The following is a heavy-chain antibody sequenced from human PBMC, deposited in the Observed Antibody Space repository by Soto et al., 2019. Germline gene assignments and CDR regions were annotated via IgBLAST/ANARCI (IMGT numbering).Heavy chain of an antibody. D-gene: IGHD3-10*01. V-gene: IGHV1-2*04. Sequence: VQLVQSGAEVKKPGASVKVSCKASGYTFTGYYMHWVRQAPGQGLEWMGWINPNSGGTNYAQKFQGWVTMTRDTYISTPYMELSRLRSDDTAVYYCARGRSTLGALTDYYYYMDVWGKGTTVTVSS. J-gene: IGHJ6*03. CDR3: ARGRSTLGALTDYYYYMDV. CDR2: INPNSGGT. CDR1: GYTFTGYY.